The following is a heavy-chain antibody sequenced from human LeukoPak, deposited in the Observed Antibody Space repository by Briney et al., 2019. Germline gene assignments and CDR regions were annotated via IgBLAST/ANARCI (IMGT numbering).Heavy chain of an antibody. CDR1: GYTFTGYY. CDR2: INPNSGVT. J-gene: IGHJ5*01. V-gene: IGHV1-2*02. D-gene: IGHD6-13*01. Sequence: ASVKVSCKASGYTFTGYYMHWGRQAPGQGREWMGWINPNSGVTNHAQKCHGRVTMTRDTSTSTAYMELSRLRSDDTAVYYCARASSSWYRNWFDAWGHGTLVTVSS. CDR3: ARASSSWYRNWFDA.